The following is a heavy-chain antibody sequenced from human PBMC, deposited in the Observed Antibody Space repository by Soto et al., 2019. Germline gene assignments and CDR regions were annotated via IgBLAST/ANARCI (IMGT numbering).Heavy chain of an antibody. CDR3: ARGGHYYDSSGYYYSDY. CDR1: GYTFTSYD. CDR2: MNPNSGNT. V-gene: IGHV1-8*01. Sequence: ASVKVSCKASGYTFTSYDINWVRQATGQGLEWMGWMNPNSGNTGYAQKFQGRVTMTRNTSISTAYMGLSSLRSEDTAVYYCARGGHYYDSSGYYYSDYWGQGTLVTVSS. J-gene: IGHJ4*02. D-gene: IGHD3-22*01.